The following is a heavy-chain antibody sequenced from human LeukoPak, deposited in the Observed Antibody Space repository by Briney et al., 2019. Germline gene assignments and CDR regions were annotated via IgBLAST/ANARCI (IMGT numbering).Heavy chain of an antibody. J-gene: IGHJ2*01. V-gene: IGHV4-59*12. CDR3: ARDYYDSSGPDWYFDL. Sequence: PSETLSLTCTVSGGSISSYYWSWIRQPPGKGLEWIGYIYYSGSTNYNPSLKSRVTISVDTSKNQFSLKLSSVTAADTAVYYCARDYYDSSGPDWYFDLWGRGTLVTVSS. D-gene: IGHD3-22*01. CDR1: GGSISSYY. CDR2: IYYSGST.